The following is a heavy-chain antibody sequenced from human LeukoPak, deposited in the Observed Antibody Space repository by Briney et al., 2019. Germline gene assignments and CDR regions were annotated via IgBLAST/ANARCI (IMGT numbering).Heavy chain of an antibody. CDR3: ARYPDIRWGFDL. Sequence: GGSLRLSCAASGFTSSSYCMSWVRQAPGKGLEWVASIKQDGSETYYVDSVKGRFTLSRDNAKNSLYLQMNSLRADDTAVYYCARYPDIRWGFDLWGRGTLVTVSS. CDR2: IKQDGSET. J-gene: IGHJ2*01. V-gene: IGHV3-7*01. D-gene: IGHD2-15*01. CDR1: GFTSSSYC.